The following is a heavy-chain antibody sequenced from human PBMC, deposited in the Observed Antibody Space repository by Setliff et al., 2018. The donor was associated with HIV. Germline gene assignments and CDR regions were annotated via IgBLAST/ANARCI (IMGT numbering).Heavy chain of an antibody. CDR1: GGSFSGHY. Sequence: SETLSLTCAVYGGSFSGHYWSWIRQAPGKGLEWIGDISHSGSTNYNPSLKSRVTISVDTSKNQFSLRLTSVTAADTAVYFCARGSRSPLVNKFRVTPAFDYWGQGTLVTVSS. V-gene: IGHV4-34*01. J-gene: IGHJ4*01. CDR3: ARGSRSPLVNKFRVTPAFDY. D-gene: IGHD2-21*02. CDR2: ISHSGST.